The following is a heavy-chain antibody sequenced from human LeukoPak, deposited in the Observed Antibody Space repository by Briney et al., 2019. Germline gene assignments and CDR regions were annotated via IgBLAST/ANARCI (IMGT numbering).Heavy chain of an antibody. Sequence: ASVKVSCKVSGYTLTELSMHWVRQAPGKGLEWMGGFDPEDGETIYAQKFQGRVTMTEDTSTDTAYMELSSLRSEDTAVYYCATEIGWTGYYPLDYWGQGTLVTVSS. CDR1: GYTLTELS. D-gene: IGHD3/OR15-3a*01. CDR3: ATEIGWTGYYPLDY. J-gene: IGHJ4*02. CDR2: FDPEDGET. V-gene: IGHV1-24*01.